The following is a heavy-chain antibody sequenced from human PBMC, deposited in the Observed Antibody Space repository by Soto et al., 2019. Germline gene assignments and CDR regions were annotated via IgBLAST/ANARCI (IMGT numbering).Heavy chain of an antibody. CDR2: INPNSGGT. D-gene: IGHD2-8*01. J-gene: IGHJ6*02. CDR1: GYTFTGYY. CDR3: AIGRCMSHLICPYYYGMDV. Sequence: GASVKVSCKASGYTFTGYYMHWVRQAPGQGLEWMGWINPNSGGTNYAQKFQGWVTMTRDTSISTAYMELSRLRSDDTAVYYCAIGRCMSHLICPYYYGMDVRGQGTTVTVSS. V-gene: IGHV1-2*04.